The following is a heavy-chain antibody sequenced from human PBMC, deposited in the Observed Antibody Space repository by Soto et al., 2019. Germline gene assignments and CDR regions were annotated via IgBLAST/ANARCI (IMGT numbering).Heavy chain of an antibody. CDR3: ARDGPIQQLGQSYQF. J-gene: IGHJ1*01. D-gene: IGHD4-4*01. CDR1: GFPFTVFW. Sequence: PGGSLRLSCAASGFPFTVFWMSWVRRVPGKGLEWLANINQGGSETYYVDSVKGRFTISRDNAANLVYPEMNSLRAEDTAVYYCARDGPIQQLGQSYQFWGQGTLVTVSS. V-gene: IGHV3-7*01. CDR2: INQGGSET.